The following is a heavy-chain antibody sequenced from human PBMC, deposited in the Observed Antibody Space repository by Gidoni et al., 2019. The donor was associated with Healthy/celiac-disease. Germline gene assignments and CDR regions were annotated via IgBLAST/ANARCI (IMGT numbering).Heavy chain of an antibody. J-gene: IGHJ6*02. Sequence: QVQLVQSGAAVKKPGSSVKVSCKSSGGTFSSYAISWVRQAPGQGLEWRGGIIPIFGTANYAQKFQGRVTITADESTSTAYMELSSLRSEDTAVYYCARAVGYSDYYYGMDVWGQGTTVTVSS. D-gene: IGHD2-15*01. CDR2: IIPIFGTA. V-gene: IGHV1-69*01. CDR3: ARAVGYSDYYYGMDV. CDR1: GGTFSSYA.